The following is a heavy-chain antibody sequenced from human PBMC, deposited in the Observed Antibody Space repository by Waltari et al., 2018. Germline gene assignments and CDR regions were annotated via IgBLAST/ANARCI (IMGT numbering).Heavy chain of an antibody. CDR3: AGGAAYQLLYRLDP. CDR1: GGTFSSYA. CDR2: IIPIFGTA. Sequence: QVQLVQSGAEVKKPGSSVKVSRKASGGTFSSYAISWVRQAPGQGLEWMGGIIPIFGTANYGQKFQGRVTITADESTSTAYMELSSRRSEDTAVYYCAGGAAYQLLYRLDPWGQGTLVTVSS. J-gene: IGHJ5*02. D-gene: IGHD2-2*02. V-gene: IGHV1-69*01.